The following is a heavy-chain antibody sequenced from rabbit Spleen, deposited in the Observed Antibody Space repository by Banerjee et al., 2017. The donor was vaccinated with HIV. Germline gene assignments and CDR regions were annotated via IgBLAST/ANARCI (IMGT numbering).Heavy chain of an antibody. Sequence: QLEETGGGLVQPGGSLTLSCKVSGFTISNYNMGWVRQAPGKGLEWIGDIYPVFGITNYANSVKGRFTISSDNAQNTLYLQLNSLTAADTATYFCVRGASSSGYYSLWGQGTLVTVS. CDR3: VRGASSSGYYSL. J-gene: IGHJ4*01. D-gene: IGHD1-1*01. V-gene: IGHV1S7*01. CDR2: IYPVFGIT. CDR1: GFTISNYN.